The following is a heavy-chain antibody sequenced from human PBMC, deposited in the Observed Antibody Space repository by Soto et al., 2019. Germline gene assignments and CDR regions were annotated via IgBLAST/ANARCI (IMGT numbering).Heavy chain of an antibody. V-gene: IGHV4-61*01. D-gene: IGHD6-13*01. CDR3: VRQFSPAAAEYYFDH. CDR2: IFFLGST. CDR1: GGSIGNSTYY. J-gene: IGHJ4*02. Sequence: SETLSLTCTVTGGSIGNSTYYWNWIRHLPGKGLEWIGYIFFLGSTNYNPSLKSRVTISVDTSKNQFSLKLRSVTTADTAVYYCVRQFSPAAAEYYFDHWGQGTPVTVSS.